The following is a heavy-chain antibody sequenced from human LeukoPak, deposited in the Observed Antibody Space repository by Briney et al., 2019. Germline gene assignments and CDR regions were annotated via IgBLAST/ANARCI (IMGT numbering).Heavy chain of an antibody. CDR2: IKQDGSEK. D-gene: IGHD3-10*01. J-gene: IGHJ3*02. Sequence: GGSLRLSCAASGFTFSSYWMSWVRQAPGKGLEWVANIKQDGSEKYYVDSVKGRFTISRDNAKNSLYLQMNSLRAEDTAVYYCAIDPVWFGDLTGAFDIWGQGTMVTVSS. V-gene: IGHV3-7*01. CDR1: GFTFSSYW. CDR3: AIDPVWFGDLTGAFDI.